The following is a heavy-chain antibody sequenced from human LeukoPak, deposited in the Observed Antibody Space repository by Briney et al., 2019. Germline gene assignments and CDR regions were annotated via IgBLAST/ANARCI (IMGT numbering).Heavy chain of an antibody. D-gene: IGHD3-22*01. J-gene: IGHJ1*01. CDR3: ARVSYYDSSGYPEYFHH. CDR2: IIPILGIP. CDR1: GGTFSSYA. V-gene: IGHV1-69*04. Sequence: ASVKVSCKASGGTFSSYAISWVRQAPGQGLEWMGRIIPILGIPNYAQKFQGRVTITADKSTTTAYMELSSLRSEDTAVNYCARVSYYDSSGYPEYFHHWGQGTLVTVSS.